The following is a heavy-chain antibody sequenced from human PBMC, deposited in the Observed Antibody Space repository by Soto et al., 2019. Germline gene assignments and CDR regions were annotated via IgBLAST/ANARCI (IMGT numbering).Heavy chain of an antibody. J-gene: IGHJ6*02. CDR2: IYWDDDK. V-gene: IGHV2-5*02. CDR1: GFSLSTSGVG. Sequence: QITLKESGPTLVKPTQTLTLTCTFSGFSLSTSGVGVGWIRQPPGKALEWLALIYWDDDKRYSPSLKSRLTITKDPPKNQVVLTMTNMDPVDTATYYCAHRPVVGATLEDYYGMDVWGQGTTVTVSS. D-gene: IGHD1-26*01. CDR3: AHRPVVGATLEDYYGMDV.